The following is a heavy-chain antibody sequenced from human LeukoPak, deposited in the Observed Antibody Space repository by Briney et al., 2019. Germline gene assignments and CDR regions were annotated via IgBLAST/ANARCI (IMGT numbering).Heavy chain of an antibody. CDR3: ARHNRAGYCSGGSRYSDY. CDR2: INHSGST. J-gene: IGHJ4*02. D-gene: IGHD2-15*01. V-gene: IGHV4-34*01. Sequence: SETLSLTCAVYGGSFSGYYWSWIRQPPGKGLEWIGEINHSGSTNYNPSLKSRVTISVDTSKNQFSLKLSSVTAADTAVYYCARHNRAGYCSGGSRYSDYWGQGTLVTVSS. CDR1: GGSFSGYY.